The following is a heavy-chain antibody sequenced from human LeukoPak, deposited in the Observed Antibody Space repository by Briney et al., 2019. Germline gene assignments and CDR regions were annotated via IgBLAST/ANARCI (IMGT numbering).Heavy chain of an antibody. CDR3: AKLLGATPYDY. V-gene: IGHV3-48*03. D-gene: IGHD1-26*01. CDR2: ISSSGSTI. Sequence: PGGSLRLSCAASGFTFSSYEMNWVRQAPGKGLEWVSYISSSGSTIYYADSVKGRFTISRDNTKNSLYLQMNSLRAEDTALYYCAKLLGATPYDYWGQGTLVTVSS. J-gene: IGHJ4*02. CDR1: GFTFSSYE.